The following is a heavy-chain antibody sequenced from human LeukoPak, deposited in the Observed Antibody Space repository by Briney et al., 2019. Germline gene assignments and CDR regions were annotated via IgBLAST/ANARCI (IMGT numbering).Heavy chain of an antibody. D-gene: IGHD3-10*01. J-gene: IGHJ6*02. V-gene: IGHV3-23*01. CDR3: AKAMVRGAYYYGMDV. CDR2: ISGSGGST. CDR1: GFTFSGYA. Sequence: GGSLRLSRAASGFTFSGYAMSWVRQAPGKGLEWVSAISGSGGSTYYADSVKGRFTISRDNSKNTLYLQMNSLRAEDTAVYYCAKAMVRGAYYYGMDVWGQGTTVTVSS.